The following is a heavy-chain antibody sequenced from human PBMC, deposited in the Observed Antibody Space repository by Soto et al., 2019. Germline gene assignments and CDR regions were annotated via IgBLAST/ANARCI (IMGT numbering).Heavy chain of an antibody. D-gene: IGHD2-21*01. V-gene: IGHV4-59*01. CDR2: IYYTGDT. CDR3: AKYRRSDAEAYTFHY. Sequence: SETLSLTCALSGDSISGYYWSWIRQSPGKGLEWIGFIYYTGDTNYNPSLKSRVTMSVDTTKNQFSLRLSSVTAADTAVYFCAKYRRSDAEAYTFHYWGQGAPVPVSS. J-gene: IGHJ4*02. CDR1: GDSISGYY.